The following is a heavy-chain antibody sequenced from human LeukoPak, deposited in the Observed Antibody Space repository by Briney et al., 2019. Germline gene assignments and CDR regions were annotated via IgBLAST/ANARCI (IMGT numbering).Heavy chain of an antibody. V-gene: IGHV4-39*01. CDR1: GASFSSSTYY. CDR3: ARHAGGIAAAGTRPFDY. D-gene: IGHD6-13*01. CDR2: IYYSGST. Sequence: SETLSLTCTVSGASFSSSTYYWGWIRRPPGKGLEWIGSIYYSGSTYYNPSLKSRVTMSVDTSKNQFSLKLSSVTAADTAVYYCARHAGGIAAAGTRPFDYWGQGTLVTVSS. J-gene: IGHJ4*02.